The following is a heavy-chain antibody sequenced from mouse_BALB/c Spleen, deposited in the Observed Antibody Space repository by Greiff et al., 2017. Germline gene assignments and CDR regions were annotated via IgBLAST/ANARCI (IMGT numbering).Heavy chain of an antibody. J-gene: IGHJ1*01. CDR1: GFTFTDYY. Sequence: DVMLVESGGGLVQPGGSLRLSCATSGFTFTDYYMSWVRQPPGKALEWLGFIRNKANGYTTEYSASVKGRFTISRDNSQSILYLQMNTLRAEDSATYYCARVSIGWYFDVWGAGTTVTVSS. CDR2: IRNKANGYTT. V-gene: IGHV7-3*02. CDR3: ARVSIGWYFDV.